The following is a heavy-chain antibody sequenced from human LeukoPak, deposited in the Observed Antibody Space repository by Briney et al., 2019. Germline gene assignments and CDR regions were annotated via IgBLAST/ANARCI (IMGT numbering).Heavy chain of an antibody. Sequence: SETLSLTCTVCGGSISSSGCYWSWIRQPAGKGLEWIGYIYHSGSTYYNPSLKSRVTISEDRSKNQFSLKLNSVTAADTAVYYCARGVELTPFDLWGRGTLVTVSS. CDR1: GGSISSSGCY. D-gene: IGHD3-9*01. CDR2: IYHSGST. J-gene: IGHJ2*01. V-gene: IGHV4-30-2*01. CDR3: ARGVELTPFDL.